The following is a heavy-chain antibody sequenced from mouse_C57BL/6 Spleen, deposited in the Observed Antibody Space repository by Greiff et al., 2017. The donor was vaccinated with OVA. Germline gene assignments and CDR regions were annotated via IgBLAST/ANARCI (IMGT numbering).Heavy chain of an antibody. CDR3: ARITTVVDYFDY. CDR2: IDPSDSYT. Sequence: QVQLKQPGAELVMPGASVKLSCKASGYTFTSYWMHWVKQRPGQGLEWIGEIDPSDSYTNYNQKFKGKSTLTVDKSSSTAYMQLSSLTSEDSAVYYCARITTVVDYFDYWGQGTTLTVSS. V-gene: IGHV1-69*01. CDR1: GYTFTSYW. J-gene: IGHJ2*01. D-gene: IGHD1-1*01.